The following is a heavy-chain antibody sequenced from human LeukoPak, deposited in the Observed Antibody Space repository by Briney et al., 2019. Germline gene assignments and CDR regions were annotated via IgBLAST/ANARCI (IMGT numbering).Heavy chain of an antibody. V-gene: IGHV3-23*01. CDR2: FSGSGGST. Sequence: GGSLRLSCAASVFTFSSYAMSGGRQAPGKGLEWVSAFSGSGGSTYYADSVKGRFTISRDNSKITLYRQMNSLRAEETAVYYCAKAPLEVWFVELWLDYWGRGTLVTVSS. CDR1: VFTFSSYA. CDR3: AKAPLEVWFVELWLDY. J-gene: IGHJ4*02. D-gene: IGHD3-10*01.